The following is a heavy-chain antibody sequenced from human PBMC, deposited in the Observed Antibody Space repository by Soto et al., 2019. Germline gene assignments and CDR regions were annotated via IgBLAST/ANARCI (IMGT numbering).Heavy chain of an antibody. CDR1: GGTFSSYA. V-gene: IGHV1-69*13. D-gene: IGHD2-21*02. CDR3: AKDCGGDCWPPDYGMDV. J-gene: IGHJ6*02. CDR2: IIPIFGTA. Sequence: ASVKVSCKASGGTFSSYAISWVRQAPGQGLEWMGGIIPIFGTANYAQKFQGRVTITADESTSTAYMELSSLRSEDTAVYYCAKDCGGDCWPPDYGMDVWGQGTTVTVS.